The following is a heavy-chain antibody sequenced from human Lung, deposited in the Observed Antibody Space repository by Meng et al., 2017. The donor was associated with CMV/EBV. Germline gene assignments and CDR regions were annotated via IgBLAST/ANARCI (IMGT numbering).Heavy chain of an antibody. V-gene: IGHV3-30*02. CDR3: AKDLLFFGGTNAYFDY. CDR2: IRHDGTNK. J-gene: IGHJ4*02. CDR1: GFRFEDHG. D-gene: IGHD3/OR15-3a*01. Sequence: GGSXRLXCAASGFRFEDHGMHWVRQTPGKGLEWVAFIRHDGTNKFYGDSVKGRFTISRDNYKNTVYLQMNILRPEETAVYYCAKDLLFFGGTNAYFDYWGQGTLVTVSS.